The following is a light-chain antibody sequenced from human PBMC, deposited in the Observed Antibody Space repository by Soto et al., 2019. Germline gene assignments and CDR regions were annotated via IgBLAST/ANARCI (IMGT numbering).Light chain of an antibody. V-gene: IGKV3-15*01. Sequence: EIVMTQSPATLSVSPGERATLSCRASQSVSSNLAWFQQKPGQAPRLLIYGASTRDTGISARFSGSGSGTEFTLNISSLQSGDFEVYHCQQYNKWPPTFGQGTKVDIK. CDR3: QQYNKWPPT. J-gene: IGKJ1*01. CDR1: QSVSSN. CDR2: GAS.